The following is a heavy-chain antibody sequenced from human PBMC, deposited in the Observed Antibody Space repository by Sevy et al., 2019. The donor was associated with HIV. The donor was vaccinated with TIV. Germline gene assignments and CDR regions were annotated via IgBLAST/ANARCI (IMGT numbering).Heavy chain of an antibody. CDR1: GFTFSSYG. CDR3: AKDFTPGYSSGWYYFDY. J-gene: IGHJ4*02. V-gene: IGHV3-30*18. CDR2: ISYDGSNK. D-gene: IGHD6-19*01. Sequence: GGSLRLSCAASGFTFSSYGMHWVRQAPGKGLEWVAVISYDGSNKYYADSVKGRFTISRDNSKNTLYLQMNSLRAEDTAVYYCAKDFTPGYSSGWYYFDYWCQGTLVTVSS.